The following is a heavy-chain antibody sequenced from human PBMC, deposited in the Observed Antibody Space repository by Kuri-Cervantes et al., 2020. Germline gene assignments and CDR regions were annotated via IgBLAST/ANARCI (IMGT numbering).Heavy chain of an antibody. Sequence: GGSLRLSCAASGFTSSNHGIHWVRQTPGKGLEWVTFIRYDGSNKYYADSVEGRFTISRDNSKNTLYLQMNSLRAEDTAVYYCAKDGGDGYNHWAYYFDYWGQGTLVTVSS. J-gene: IGHJ4*02. CDR3: AKDGGDGYNHWAYYFDY. V-gene: IGHV3-30*02. CDR2: IRYDGSNK. CDR1: GFTSSNHG. D-gene: IGHD5-24*01.